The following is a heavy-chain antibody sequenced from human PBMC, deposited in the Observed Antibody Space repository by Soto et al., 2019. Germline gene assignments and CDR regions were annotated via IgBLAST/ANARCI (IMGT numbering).Heavy chain of an antibody. V-gene: IGHV3-30*04. Sequence: GGSLRLSCAASGFTFSSYAMHWVRQAPGKGLEWVAVISYDGSNKYYADSVKGRFTISRDNSKNTLYLQMNSLRAEDTAVYYCARSGVLVGATIDIWGQGTMVTVSS. D-gene: IGHD1-26*01. CDR2: ISYDGSNK. CDR1: GFTFSSYA. J-gene: IGHJ3*02. CDR3: ARSGVLVGATIDI.